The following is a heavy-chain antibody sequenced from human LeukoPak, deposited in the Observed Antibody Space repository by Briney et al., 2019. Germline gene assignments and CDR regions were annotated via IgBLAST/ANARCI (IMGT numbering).Heavy chain of an antibody. Sequence: SETLSLTCTVSGGSVSSYYWSWIRQPPGKGLEWIGYIHYSGSTYCNPSLKSRVTMSLDTSTNQFSLNLSSVTAADTAIYYCARDTLVTTTREGAFDVWGQGTMVTVSS. CDR1: GGSVSSYY. V-gene: IGHV4-59*02. D-gene: IGHD5-12*01. J-gene: IGHJ3*01. CDR3: ARDTLVTTTREGAFDV. CDR2: IHYSGST.